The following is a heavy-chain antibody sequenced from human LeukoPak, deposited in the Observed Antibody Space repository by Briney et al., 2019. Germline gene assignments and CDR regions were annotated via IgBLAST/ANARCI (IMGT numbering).Heavy chain of an antibody. CDR3: ARGTHWGFDP. V-gene: IGHV3-74*01. CDR2: INTDATNT. D-gene: IGHD7-27*01. J-gene: IGHJ5*02. Sequence: GGSLRLSCAASGFTLSSYLMEWVRQAPGKGLVWVSHINTDATNTNYAASVKGRFPISRDSAKNTLFLQMNSLRAEDTAVYYCARGTHWGFDPWGQGTLVTVSS. CDR1: GFTLSSYL.